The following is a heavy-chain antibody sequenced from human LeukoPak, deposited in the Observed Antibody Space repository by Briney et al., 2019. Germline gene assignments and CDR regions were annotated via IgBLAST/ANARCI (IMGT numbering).Heavy chain of an antibody. V-gene: IGHV4-30-2*01. J-gene: IGHJ4*02. CDR1: GGSISSGGYS. Sequence: PSETLSLTCAVSGGSISSGGYSWSWIRQPPGKGLEWIGYTYHSGSTYYNPSLKSRVTISVDRSKNQFSLKLSSVTAADTAVYYCARMEYSSSSALDYWGQGTLVTVSS. CDR2: TYHSGST. CDR3: ARMEYSSSSALDY. D-gene: IGHD6-6*01.